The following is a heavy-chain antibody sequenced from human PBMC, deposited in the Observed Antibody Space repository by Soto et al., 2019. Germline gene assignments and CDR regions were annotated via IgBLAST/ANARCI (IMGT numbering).Heavy chain of an antibody. CDR2: IYDSEST. CDR3: ARGGHFTRDWVLRRDCYFDL. V-gene: IGHV4-30-4*01. D-gene: IGHD3-9*01. Sequence: QVQLQESGPGLVKPSQTLSLTCTVSGGSMRGDVYYWSWIRQPPGKGLEWIGYIYDSESTSYNTSLQSRVTMSLDTSNNQLSLKLNSVTDADTAVYYCARGGHFTRDWVLRRDCYFDLWGRGTLVSVSS. CDR1: GGSMRGDVYY. J-gene: IGHJ2*01.